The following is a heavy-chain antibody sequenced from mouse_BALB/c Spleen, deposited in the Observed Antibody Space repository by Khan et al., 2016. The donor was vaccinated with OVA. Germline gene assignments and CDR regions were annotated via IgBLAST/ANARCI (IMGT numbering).Heavy chain of an antibody. CDR3: ARGGYGSWAY. V-gene: IGHV1-54*01. Sequence: QVRLQQSGAELVRPGTSVKVSCKASGYAFTDFLIEWLQQRPGQGLEWIGLINPGSGDTNYNEKFKGKATLTANKSSSTAYMQLSSLTSDDSAVYCCARGGYGSWAYWGQGTLVTVSA. CDR1: GYAFTDFL. D-gene: IGHD1-1*02. J-gene: IGHJ3*01. CDR2: INPGSGDT.